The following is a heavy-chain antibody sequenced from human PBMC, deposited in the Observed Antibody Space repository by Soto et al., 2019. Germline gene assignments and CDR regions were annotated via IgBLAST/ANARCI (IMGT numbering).Heavy chain of an antibody. D-gene: IGHD2-15*01. Sequence: GGSLRLSCAASGFTFSSYAMSWVRQAPGKGLEWVSGISGSGGSTYYADFVKGRFTISRDNSKNTLYLQMNSLRAEDTAVYYCAKDLLVAVAAIDAFDIWGQGTMVTVSS. CDR1: GFTFSSYA. J-gene: IGHJ3*02. CDR2: ISGSGGST. V-gene: IGHV3-23*01. CDR3: AKDLLVAVAAIDAFDI.